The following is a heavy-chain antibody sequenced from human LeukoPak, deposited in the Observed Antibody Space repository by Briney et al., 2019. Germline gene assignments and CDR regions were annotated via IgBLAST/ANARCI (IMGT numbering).Heavy chain of an antibody. Sequence: GGSLRLSCAASGFTFSSYSMNWVRQAPGKGLEWVSSISSSSSYIYYADSVKGRFTISRDNAKNSLYLQMNSLRAEDTAVYYCARDLTVVAATRGMDVWGQGTTVTVSS. J-gene: IGHJ6*02. V-gene: IGHV3-21*01. D-gene: IGHD2-15*01. CDR2: ISSSSSYI. CDR3: ARDLTVVAATRGMDV. CDR1: GFTFSSYS.